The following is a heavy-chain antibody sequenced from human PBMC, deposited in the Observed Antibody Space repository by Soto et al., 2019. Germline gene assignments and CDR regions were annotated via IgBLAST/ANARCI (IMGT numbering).Heavy chain of an antibody. CDR1: GGTLSNYP. Sequence: QVQLVQSGAEVKKPGSSVKVSCKASGGTLSNYPISWVCLAPGQGLEWMGGIISIFGTVNYAQKFQGRVTMPADEANSTAYMERSSRRSEDTAVYYCASGNHMLLQWWYFDLWRRGTLVTVSS. V-gene: IGHV1-69*12. CDR3: ASGNHMLLQWWYFDL. J-gene: IGHJ2*01. CDR2: IISIFGTV. D-gene: IGHD2-15*01.